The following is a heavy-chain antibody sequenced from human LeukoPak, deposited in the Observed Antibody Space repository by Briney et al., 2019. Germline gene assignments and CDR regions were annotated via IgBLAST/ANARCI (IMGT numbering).Heavy chain of an antibody. CDR2: IWFDGSTT. J-gene: IGHJ5*02. Sequence: GGSLRLSCTGSGFTFGNFGMHWARQTPGKGLEWVAHIWFDGSTTYYADSVVGRFTISRDNSRNTLYLEMTRLTAEDTALYYCARDRDRRQWLFHLDHWGQGTRVTVSS. CDR1: GFTFGNFG. CDR3: ARDRDRRQWLFHLDH. D-gene: IGHD6-19*01. V-gene: IGHV3-33*01.